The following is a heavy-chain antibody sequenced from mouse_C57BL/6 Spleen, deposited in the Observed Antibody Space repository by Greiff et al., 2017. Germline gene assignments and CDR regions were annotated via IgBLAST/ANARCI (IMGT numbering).Heavy chain of an antibody. Sequence: QVQLQQPGAELVKPGASVTLSCKASGYTFTSYWMQWVKQRPGQGLEWIGEIDPSDSYTNYNQTFKGKATLTVDTSSCTPYMQLSSLTSEDSAVXDCARAVTDLFDYWGQGTTLTVSS. CDR1: GYTFTSYW. CDR3: ARAVTDLFDY. D-gene: IGHD2-2*01. CDR2: IDPSDSYT. J-gene: IGHJ2*01. V-gene: IGHV1-50*01.